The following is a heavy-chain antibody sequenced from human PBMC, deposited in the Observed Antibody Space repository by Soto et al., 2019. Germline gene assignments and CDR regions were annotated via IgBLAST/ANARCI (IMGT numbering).Heavy chain of an antibody. CDR3: ARGWGGGAAAGTSYFAY. D-gene: IGHD6-13*01. CDR1: GFTFSKYD. J-gene: IGHJ4*02. CDR2: IGTAGDT. V-gene: IGHV3-13*01. Sequence: GGSLRLSCAASGFTFSKYDMHWVRQATGKALEWLSGIGTAGDTYYPGSVKGRFTISRENAKNSLYLQMNSLRAEDTAVYYCARGWGGGAAAGTSYFAYWGQGTLVTVSS.